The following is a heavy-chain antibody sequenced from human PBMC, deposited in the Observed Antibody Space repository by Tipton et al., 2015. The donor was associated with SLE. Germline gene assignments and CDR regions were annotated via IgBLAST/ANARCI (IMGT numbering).Heavy chain of an antibody. D-gene: IGHD5-18*01. CDR3: ARGVAGYFMYCYMDV. J-gene: IGHJ6*03. Sequence: TLSLTCAISGGSFSGYAWSWIRQSPGKRLEWIGEISHSGGANYNPSLKSRATVSLDRSNNELSLRLNSVTAADTAVYYCARGVAGYFMYCYMDVWGKGTTVTISS. CDR2: ISHSGGA. CDR1: GGSFSGYA. V-gene: IGHV4-34*01.